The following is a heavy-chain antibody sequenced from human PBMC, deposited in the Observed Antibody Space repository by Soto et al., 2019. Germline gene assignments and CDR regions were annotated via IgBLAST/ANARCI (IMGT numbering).Heavy chain of an antibody. D-gene: IGHD3-9*01. J-gene: IGHJ4*02. CDR3: ARLVLTGYYSLPYFDY. CDR1: GGSISSGGYY. CDR2: ISYSGST. V-gene: IGHV4-31*03. Sequence: PSETLSLTCTVSGGSISSGGYYWSWIRQHPGKGLEWIGYISYSGSTYYNPSLESRVTISVDTSKNQFSLKLSSVTAADTAVYYCARLVLTGYYSLPYFDYWGQGTLVTSPQ.